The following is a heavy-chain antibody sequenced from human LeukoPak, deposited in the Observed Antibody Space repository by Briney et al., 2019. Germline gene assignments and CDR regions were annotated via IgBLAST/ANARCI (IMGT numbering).Heavy chain of an antibody. V-gene: IGHV3-23*01. D-gene: IGHD3-9*01. Sequence: GGSLRLSCVASGFTFSNYAMNWVRQAPGKGLQWVSGITGSGGSTYHADSVKGRFTISRDNSKNTLYLQMNSLRAEDTAVYYCAKGDDILTNNWFDPWGQGTLVTVSS. CDR3: AKGDDILTNNWFDP. J-gene: IGHJ5*02. CDR1: GFTFSNYA. CDR2: ITGSGGST.